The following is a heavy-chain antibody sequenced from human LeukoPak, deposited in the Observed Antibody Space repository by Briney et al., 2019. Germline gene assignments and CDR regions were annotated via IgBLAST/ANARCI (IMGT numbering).Heavy chain of an antibody. D-gene: IGHD5-18*01. CDR1: GFTFSNAW. J-gene: IGHJ3*02. V-gene: IGHV3-21*01. CDR2: ISSSSSYI. CDR3: ARDRNTAMAFNAFDI. Sequence: TGGSLRLSCAASGFTFSNAWMSWVRQAPGKGLEWVSSISSSSSYIYYADSVKGRFTISRDNAKNSLYLQMNSLRAEDTAVYYCARDRNTAMAFNAFDIWGQGTMVTVSS.